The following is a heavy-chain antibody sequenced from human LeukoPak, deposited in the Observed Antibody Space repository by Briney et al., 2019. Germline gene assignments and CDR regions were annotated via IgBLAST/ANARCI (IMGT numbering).Heavy chain of an antibody. D-gene: IGHD2-21*01. CDR1: GFTFSSYE. J-gene: IGHJ4*02. CDR2: ISSSGSTI. V-gene: IGHV3-48*03. Sequence: GGSLRLSCAASGFTFSSYEMNWVRQAPGKGLEWVSYISSSGSTIYYADSVKGRFTISRDNAKNSLYLQMNSLRAEDTAVYYCAKFLPTHIVVANYYFDYWGQGTLVTVSS. CDR3: AKFLPTHIVVANYYFDY.